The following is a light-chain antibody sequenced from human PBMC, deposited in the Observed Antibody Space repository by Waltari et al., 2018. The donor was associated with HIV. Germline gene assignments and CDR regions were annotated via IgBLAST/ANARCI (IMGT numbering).Light chain of an antibody. CDR1: SGSVSPNLY. V-gene: IGLV8-61*01. Sequence: QTVVTQEPSFSVSPGGTVTLTCGLSSGSVSPNLYPIWYQQTPGQAPRTLIYSTNSRSSGVPGLFSGSILRNKSALTIPGAQADDESDYYCVLYMGSGIWVFGGGTKLTVL. CDR2: STN. CDR3: VLYMGSGIWV. J-gene: IGLJ3*02.